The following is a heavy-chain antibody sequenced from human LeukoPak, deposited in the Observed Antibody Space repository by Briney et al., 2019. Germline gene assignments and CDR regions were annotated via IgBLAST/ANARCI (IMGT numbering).Heavy chain of an antibody. V-gene: IGHV3-21*01. CDR1: GFTFSSYS. CDR2: ISSSSSYI. D-gene: IGHD6-19*01. CDR3: ASGPGIAVAGDFDY. Sequence: PEGSLRLSCAASGFTFSSYSMNWVRQAPGKGLEWVSSISSSSSYIYYADSVKGRFTISRDNAKNSLYLQMNSLRAEDTAVYYCASGPGIAVAGDFDYWGQGTLVTVSS. J-gene: IGHJ4*02.